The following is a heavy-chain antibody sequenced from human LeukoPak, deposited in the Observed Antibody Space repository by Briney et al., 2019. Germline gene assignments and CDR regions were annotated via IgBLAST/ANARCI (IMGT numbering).Heavy chain of an antibody. CDR2: IFPGDSDT. Sequence: GESLKISCKGSGYSFTSYWIGWVRQMPGKGLEWMGIIFPGDSDTTYSPSFQGQVTISADKSTSTAYLQWSSLKASDTAMYYCARHGYGSGSPNDYWGQGTLVTVSS. CDR3: ARHGYGSGSPNDY. V-gene: IGHV5-51*01. J-gene: IGHJ4*02. D-gene: IGHD3-10*01. CDR1: GYSFTSYW.